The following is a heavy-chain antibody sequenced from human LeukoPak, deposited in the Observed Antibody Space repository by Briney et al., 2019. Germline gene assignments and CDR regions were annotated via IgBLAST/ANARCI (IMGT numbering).Heavy chain of an antibody. J-gene: IGHJ5*02. CDR1: GDTFSSNSAA. CDR3: AGDPTAYEDGWFDR. V-gene: IGHV6-1*01. Sequence: PSQTLSLTCVISGDTFSSNSAAWSWLRQSPSRGLEWLVRTYYRSKWYNDYAVSVKSRMTITPDTSKNQFSLHLNSVTPEDTAVYYCAGDPTAYEDGWFDRWGQGTLVTVSS. CDR2: TYYRSKWYN. D-gene: IGHD3-16*01.